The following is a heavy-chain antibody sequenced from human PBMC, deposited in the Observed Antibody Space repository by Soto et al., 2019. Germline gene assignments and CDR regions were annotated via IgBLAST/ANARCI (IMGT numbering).Heavy chain of an antibody. CDR2: IYYSGST. J-gene: IGHJ3*02. V-gene: IGHV4-39*07. CDR1: GGSISSSSYY. D-gene: IGHD3-10*01. Sequence: SETLSLTCTVSGGSISSSSYYWGWIRQPPGKGLEWIGSIYYSGSTYYNPSLKSRVTISVDTSKNQFSLKLSSVTAADTAVYYCARAVYGSSYDAFDIWGQGTMVTVSS. CDR3: ARAVYGSSYDAFDI.